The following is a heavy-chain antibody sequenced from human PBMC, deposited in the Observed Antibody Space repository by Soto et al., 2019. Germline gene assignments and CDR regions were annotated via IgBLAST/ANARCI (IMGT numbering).Heavy chain of an antibody. CDR2: IKQDGREK. V-gene: IGHV3-7*01. D-gene: IGHD5-18*01. CDR1: GFTFSSYW. J-gene: IGHJ4*02. Sequence: PGGSLRLSCAASGFTFSSYWMSWVRQAPGKGMEWVANIKQDGREKYYVDSVKGRFTISRDNSKNSLYLQMNSLRAEDTAVYYCSRVMPVYNSYGYGPDYWGQGPLVTXS. CDR3: SRVMPVYNSYGYGPDY.